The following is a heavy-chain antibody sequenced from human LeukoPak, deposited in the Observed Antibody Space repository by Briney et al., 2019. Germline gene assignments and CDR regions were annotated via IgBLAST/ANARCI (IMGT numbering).Heavy chain of an antibody. CDR1: GFTFSSYS. CDR3: ARGSTGGDRGCDSTRKSLDY. Sequence: PGGSLRLSCAASGFTFSSYSVSWVRQAPGKGLEWVSSISSRASYISYADSVKGRFTISRDNAKNSLFLQMNSLRAEDTAVYYCARGSTGGDRGCDSTRKSLDYRGLGSLVTVSS. CDR2: ISSRASYI. J-gene: IGHJ4*02. D-gene: IGHD5-12*01. V-gene: IGHV3-21*01.